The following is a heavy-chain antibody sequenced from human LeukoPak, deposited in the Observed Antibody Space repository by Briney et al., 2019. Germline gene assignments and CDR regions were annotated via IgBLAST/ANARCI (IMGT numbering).Heavy chain of an antibody. CDR3: IKGGNGFYYPLEH. CDR1: GFTFSDYY. Sequence: PGGSLRLSCAASGFTFSDYYMSWVRQAPGKGLEWVGRVKSKTDGGTVDYAAPVKGRFTISRDASETTLYLQMDSLETEDTGVYYCIKGGNGFYYPLEHWGQGALVTVSS. J-gene: IGHJ4*02. V-gene: IGHV3-15*01. CDR2: VKSKTDGGTV. D-gene: IGHD3-3*01.